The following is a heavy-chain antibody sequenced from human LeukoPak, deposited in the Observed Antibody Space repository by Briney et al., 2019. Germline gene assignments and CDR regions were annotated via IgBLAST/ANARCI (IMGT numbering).Heavy chain of an antibody. CDR1: GGSFSGYY. CDR2: INHSGST. Sequence: PSETLSLTCAVYGGSFSGYYWSWIRQPPGKGLEWIGEINHSGSTNYNPSLKSRVPISVDTSKNQFSLKLSSVTAADTAVYYCARGLVYYDFWSGYYSFWFDPWGQGTLVTVSS. CDR3: ARGLVYYDFWSGYYSFWFDP. J-gene: IGHJ5*02. D-gene: IGHD3-3*01. V-gene: IGHV4-34*01.